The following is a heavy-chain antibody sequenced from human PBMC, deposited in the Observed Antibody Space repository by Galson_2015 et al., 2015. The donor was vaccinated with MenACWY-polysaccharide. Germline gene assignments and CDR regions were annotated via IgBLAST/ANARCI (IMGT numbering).Heavy chain of an antibody. CDR1: GLRFSGSG. CDR2: IQYDGSNK. D-gene: IGHD2-15*01. CDR3: AREGSRIVFHAFDT. V-gene: IGHV3-33*01. Sequence: SLSLSCAASGLRFSGSGMHWVRQAPGTGLEWVAVIQYDGSNKVYADSVKGRFTISRDNSKNTLYLEMNSLRAEDTAVYYCAREGSRIVFHAFDTWGQGTMVTVSS. J-gene: IGHJ3*02.